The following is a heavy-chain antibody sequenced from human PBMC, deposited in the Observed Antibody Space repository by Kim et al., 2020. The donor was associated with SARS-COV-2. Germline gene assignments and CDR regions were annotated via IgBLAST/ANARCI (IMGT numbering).Heavy chain of an antibody. V-gene: IGHV3-23*01. J-gene: IGHJ6*02. D-gene: IGHD3-3*01. Sequence: GGSLRLSRAASGFTFSSYAMSWVRQAPGKGLEWVSAISGSGGSTYYADSVKGRFTISRDNSKNTLYLQMNSLRAEDTAVYYCAKEARFNYDFWSGYYSLYAEHYYYYGMDVWGQGTTVTVSS. CDR1: GFTFSSYA. CDR2: ISGSGGST. CDR3: AKEARFNYDFWSGYYSLYAEHYYYYGMDV.